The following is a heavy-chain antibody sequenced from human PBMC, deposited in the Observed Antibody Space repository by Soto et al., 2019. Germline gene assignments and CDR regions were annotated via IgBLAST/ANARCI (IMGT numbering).Heavy chain of an antibody. D-gene: IGHD5-18*01. CDR1: GGSISSSSYY. CDR3: ARREDTAMVTVGY. CDR2: IYYSGST. V-gene: IGHV4-39*01. J-gene: IGHJ4*02. Sequence: SETPSLTCTVCGGSISSSSYYWGWIRQPPGKGLEWIGSIYYSGSTYYNPSLKSRVTISVDTSKNQFSLKLSSVTAADTAVYYCARREDTAMVTVGYWGQGTLGTVSS.